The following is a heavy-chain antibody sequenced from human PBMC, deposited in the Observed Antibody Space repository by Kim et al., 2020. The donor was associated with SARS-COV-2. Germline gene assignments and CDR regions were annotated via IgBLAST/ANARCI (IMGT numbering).Heavy chain of an antibody. D-gene: IGHD2-2*02. J-gene: IGHJ4*02. V-gene: IGHV3-64*01. CDR3: ARLYGNFDY. CDR1: GFTFSSYA. CDR2: ISSNGGST. Sequence: GGSLRLSCAASGFTFSSYAMHWVRQAPGKGLEYVSAISSNGGSTYYANSVKGRFAISRDNSKNTLYLQMGSLRAEDMAVYHCARLYGNFDYWGQGTLVTVSS.